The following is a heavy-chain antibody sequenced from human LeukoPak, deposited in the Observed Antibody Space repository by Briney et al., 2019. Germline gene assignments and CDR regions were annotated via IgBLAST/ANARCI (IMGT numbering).Heavy chain of an antibody. CDR3: AKDDYYDSSGYYSDLATFDY. CDR2: ISGSGGST. CDR1: GFTFSSYA. Sequence: EAGGSLRLSCAASGFTFSSYAMSWVRQAPGKGLEWVSAISGSGGSTYYADSVKGRFTISRDNSKNTLYLQMNSLRAEDTAVYYCAKDDYYDSSGYYSDLATFDYWGQGTLVTVSS. D-gene: IGHD3-22*01. V-gene: IGHV3-23*01. J-gene: IGHJ4*02.